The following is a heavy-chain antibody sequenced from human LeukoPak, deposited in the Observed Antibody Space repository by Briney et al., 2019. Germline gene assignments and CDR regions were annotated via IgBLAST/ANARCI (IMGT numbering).Heavy chain of an antibody. J-gene: IGHJ4*02. CDR3: AKEDYYDSSGYYYNY. D-gene: IGHD3-22*01. CDR1: GFTFSSYA. V-gene: IGHV3-23*01. Sequence: GGYLRLSCAASGFTFSSYAMSWVRQAPGKGLEWVSAISGSGGSTYYADFVKGRFTISRDNSKNTLYLQMNSLGAEDTAVYYCAKEDYYDSSGYYYNYWGQGTLVTVSS. CDR2: ISGSGGST.